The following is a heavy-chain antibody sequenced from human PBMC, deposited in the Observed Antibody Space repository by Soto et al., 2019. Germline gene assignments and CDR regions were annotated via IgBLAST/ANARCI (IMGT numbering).Heavy chain of an antibody. CDR1: GFSFSSYW. Sequence: EVPLVESGGGLVQPGGSLRLSCAASGFSFSSYWMHWVRQAPGKGLVWVSRINSDGSSTSYADFVKGRFTISRDNAKNTLYLQMNSLRAEDTAVYYCARDLYSSDYGMDVWGQGTTVTVSS. V-gene: IGHV3-74*01. CDR3: ARDLYSSDYGMDV. CDR2: INSDGSST. J-gene: IGHJ6*02. D-gene: IGHD6-19*01.